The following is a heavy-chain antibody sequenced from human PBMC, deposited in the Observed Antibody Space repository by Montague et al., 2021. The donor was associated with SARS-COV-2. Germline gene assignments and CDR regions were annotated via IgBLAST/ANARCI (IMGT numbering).Heavy chain of an antibody. CDR2: VDPEDGKT. CDR1: GYSLTELP. Sequence: SVKVSCKVSGYSLTELPMHWVRQAPGKGLEWMGGVDPEDGKTIYAQNFQGRLTIAEDTSADTAYMELSSLRSADTAVYYCATSADWGSTWRFDFWGQGTLVTVSS. J-gene: IGHJ4*02. CDR3: ATSADWGSTWRFDF. D-gene: IGHD7-27*01. V-gene: IGHV1-24*01.